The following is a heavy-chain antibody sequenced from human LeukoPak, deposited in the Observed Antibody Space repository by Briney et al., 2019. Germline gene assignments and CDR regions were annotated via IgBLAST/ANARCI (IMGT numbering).Heavy chain of an antibody. V-gene: IGHV3-20*04. CDR2: INMNGGTR. D-gene: IGHD6-19*01. CDR1: GFTDYG. J-gene: IGHJ3*02. Sequence: GGSLRLSCAASGFTDYGMSWVRQAPGTGLEWVSGINMNGGTRNYADSGKVRFTISRENAKNSLYLQMNSMRAEDTAFYYCARDRDKWLEAFDIWGQGTMVTVSS. CDR3: ARDRDKWLEAFDI.